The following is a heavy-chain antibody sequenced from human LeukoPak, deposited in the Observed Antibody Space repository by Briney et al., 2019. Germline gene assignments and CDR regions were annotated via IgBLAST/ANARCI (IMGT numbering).Heavy chain of an antibody. CDR1: GFTFSTYI. CDR3: MRRYGGHSGWAGYHDS. Sequence: RPGGSLRLSCVASGFTFSTYIMHWVRQAPGNGLEFVSAIRSGGSSTFYPNSVKGRFTMSRDNSKNPLYLQMCTLRAEATAVFYCMRRYGGHSGWAGYHDSWGQGALVTVSS. V-gene: IGHV3-64*01. D-gene: IGHD6-19*01. J-gene: IGHJ4*02. CDR2: IRSGGSST.